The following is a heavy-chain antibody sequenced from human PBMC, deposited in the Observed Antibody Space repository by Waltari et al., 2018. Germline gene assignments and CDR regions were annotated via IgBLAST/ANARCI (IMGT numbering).Heavy chain of an antibody. CDR2: IYYNGNT. Sequence: QLQLQESGPGLAKPSETLSLTCTVSGVSIRNSNTYWGWIRHPPGKGLEWIGNIYYNGNTYYNPSRKSRATMSIDTSNTQFSLKLSSLTAADTAVYYCARPLCSGGHCYSDDAFDIWGHGTMVTVSS. V-gene: IGHV4-39*01. CDR3: ARPLCSGGHCYSDDAFDI. D-gene: IGHD2-15*01. CDR1: GVSIRNSNTY. J-gene: IGHJ3*02.